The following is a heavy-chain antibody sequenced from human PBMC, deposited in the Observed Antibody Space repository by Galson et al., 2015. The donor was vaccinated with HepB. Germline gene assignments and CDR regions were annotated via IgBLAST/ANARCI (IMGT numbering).Heavy chain of an antibody. CDR2: IKEDGSEK. D-gene: IGHD3-10*01. Sequence: SLRLSCAASEFILSMYWMNWVRQAPGKGLEWVANIKEDGSEKNYVDSVKGRFTISRDNAKNSLYLQMNSLRAEDTAVYYCERVKRGEWYSFYYNGMDVWGQGTTVTVSS. CDR1: EFILSMYW. J-gene: IGHJ6*02. V-gene: IGHV3-7*05. CDR3: ERVKRGEWYSFYYNGMDV.